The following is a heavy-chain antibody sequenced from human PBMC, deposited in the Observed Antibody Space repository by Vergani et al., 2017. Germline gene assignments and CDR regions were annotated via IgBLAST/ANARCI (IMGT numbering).Heavy chain of an antibody. CDR2: ISAYNGNT. Sequence: VQLVESGGGLVQPGGSLRLSCAASGFTFSSYWMSWVRQAPGQGLEWMGWISAYNGNTNYAQKLQGRVTMTTDTSTSTAYMELRSLRAEDTAVYYCARGGKWFGELPMGYGIDVWGQGTTVTVS. D-gene: IGHD3-10*01. CDR3: ARGGKWFGELPMGYGIDV. V-gene: IGHV1-18*01. CDR1: GFTFSSYW. J-gene: IGHJ6*02.